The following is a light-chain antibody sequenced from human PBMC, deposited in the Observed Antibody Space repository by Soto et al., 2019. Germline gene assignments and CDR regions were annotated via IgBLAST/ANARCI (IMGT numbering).Light chain of an antibody. CDR2: DAS. CDR1: QGISKN. CDR3: QQYNSYPIT. J-gene: IGKJ5*01. Sequence: DLPMTQSPSSLSASVGDRVTITCRASQGISKNLVWFQQKPGKAPKSLINDASSLQNGVPSKFSGSGSGTDFTLTISSLQPEDFATYFCQQYNSYPITFGQGTRLEIK. V-gene: IGKV1-16*02.